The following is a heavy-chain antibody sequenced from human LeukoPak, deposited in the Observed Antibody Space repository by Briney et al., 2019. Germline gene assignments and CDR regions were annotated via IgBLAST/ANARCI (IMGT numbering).Heavy chain of an antibody. J-gene: IGHJ3*02. V-gene: IGHV1-46*01. CDR1: GYSFTNYN. Sequence: ASVKVSCKTSGYSFTNYNLHWVRQAPGQRLEWMGIIKPRGGDTNYAQKFQGRVFMTRDTSTSTVYLELSSLKAEDTAVYYCARVRDGYNDAYDIWGQGTVVTVSS. D-gene: IGHD5-24*01. CDR3: ARVRDGYNDAYDI. CDR2: IKPRGGDT.